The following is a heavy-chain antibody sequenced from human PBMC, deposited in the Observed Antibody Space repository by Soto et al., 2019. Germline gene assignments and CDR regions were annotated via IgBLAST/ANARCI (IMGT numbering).Heavy chain of an antibody. V-gene: IGHV4-61*01. CDR1: GGTVGSGSYY. D-gene: IGHD2-2*02. CDR2: IYYSWST. CDR3: VSFTRTCISTSCYRYYYGMDV. Sequence: SVTLCLTCTVSGGTVGSGSYYWSWIRQPPRKRLERIGYIYYSWSTNYNPSLKSRVTISVDTSKNQFSLKLSSVTAVDTAVYYCVSFTRTCISTSCYRYYYGMDVWGQGTTVTVSS. J-gene: IGHJ6*02.